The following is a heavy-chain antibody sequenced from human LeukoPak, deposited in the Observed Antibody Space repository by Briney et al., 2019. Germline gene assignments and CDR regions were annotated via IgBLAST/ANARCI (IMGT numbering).Heavy chain of an antibody. CDR2: IYYSGST. CDR1: GGSVSSGSYY. CDR3: ARDFSVYYGSGAPGWFDP. Sequence: PSETLSLTCTVSGGSVSSGSYYWSWIRQPPGKGLEWIGYIYYSGSTNYNPSLKSRVTISVDTSKNQFSLKLSSVTAADTAAYYCARDFSVYYGSGAPGWFDPWGQGTLVTVSS. D-gene: IGHD3-10*01. J-gene: IGHJ5*02. V-gene: IGHV4-61*01.